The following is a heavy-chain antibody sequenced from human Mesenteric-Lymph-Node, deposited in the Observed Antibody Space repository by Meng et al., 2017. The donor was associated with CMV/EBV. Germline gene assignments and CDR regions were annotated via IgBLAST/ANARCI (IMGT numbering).Heavy chain of an antibody. CDR1: GFTFNRYD. CDR2: IRYDGSNK. V-gene: IGHV3-30*02. J-gene: IGHJ6*02. Sequence: GVLRLSGAASGFTFNRYDMYWVRQAPGKGLEWVAVIRYDGSNKDYADSLKGRFTISRDSSKNTLYLQMNSLREEDTAVYYCAKFLAPGGMDVWGQGTTVTVSS. CDR3: AKFLAPGGMDV. D-gene: IGHD2-2*01.